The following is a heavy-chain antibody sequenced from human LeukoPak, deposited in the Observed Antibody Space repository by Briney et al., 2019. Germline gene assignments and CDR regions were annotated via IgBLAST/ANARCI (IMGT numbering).Heavy chain of an antibody. CDR2: INPNSGGT. D-gene: IGHD3-10*01. J-gene: IGHJ4*01. Sequence: ASVKVSCKASGYTFTGYYMHWVRQAPGQGLEWMGWINPNSGGTNYAQKFQGRVTMTRDTSISTAYMELRSLRSDDTAVYFCAKNGRVRRVVKDLFESWGQGTLVTVSS. CDR3: AKNGRVRRVVKDLFES. CDR1: GYTFTGYY. V-gene: IGHV1-2*02.